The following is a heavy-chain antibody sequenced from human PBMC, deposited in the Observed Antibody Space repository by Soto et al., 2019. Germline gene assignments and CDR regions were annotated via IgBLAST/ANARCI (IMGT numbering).Heavy chain of an antibody. Sequence: ASVKVSCKASGYTFTGYYMHWVRQAPGQGLEWMGWINPNSGGTNYAQKFQGWVTMTRDTSISTAYMELSRLRSDDTAVYYCARAGYCSGGSCYVDHYYYYYGMDVWGQGTTVTVSS. CDR1: GYTFTGYY. V-gene: IGHV1-2*04. D-gene: IGHD2-15*01. CDR2: INPNSGGT. CDR3: ARAGYCSGGSCYVDHYYYYYGMDV. J-gene: IGHJ6*02.